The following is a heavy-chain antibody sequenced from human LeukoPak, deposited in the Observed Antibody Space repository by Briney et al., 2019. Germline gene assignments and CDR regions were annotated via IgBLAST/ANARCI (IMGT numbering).Heavy chain of an antibody. Sequence: PSETLSLTCTVSGGSISSYYWSWIRQPPGKGLEWIGYIYYSGSTNYNPSLKSRVTISVDTSKNQFSLKLSSVTAADTAVYYCARGYGVPRRIYYFDYWGQGTLVTVSS. D-gene: IGHD5-18*01. V-gene: IGHV4-59*01. CDR3: ARGYGVPRRIYYFDY. CDR2: IYYSGST. J-gene: IGHJ4*02. CDR1: GGSISSYY.